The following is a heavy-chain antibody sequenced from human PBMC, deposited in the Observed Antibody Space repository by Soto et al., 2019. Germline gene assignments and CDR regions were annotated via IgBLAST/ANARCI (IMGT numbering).Heavy chain of an antibody. J-gene: IGHJ4*02. CDR2: IIPIFGTA. CDR1: GGTFSISA. Sequence: QVQLVQSGAEVKKPGSSVKVSCKASGGTFSISAISWVRQAPGQGLDWMGGIIPIFGTAKYAQKFQGRITITADASTSTAYMELSSLRSEDTDVYYCAAIVTLVDYWGQGTLVTVSS. D-gene: IGHD3-9*01. CDR3: AAIVTLVDY. V-gene: IGHV1-69*01.